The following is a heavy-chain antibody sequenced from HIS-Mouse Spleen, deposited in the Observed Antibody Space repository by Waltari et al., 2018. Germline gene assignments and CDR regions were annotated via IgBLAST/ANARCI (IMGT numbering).Heavy chain of an antibody. CDR3: AKDKHHAFDY. CDR1: GFTFSSYG. V-gene: IGHV3-30*18. J-gene: IGHJ4*02. Sequence: QVQLVESGGGVVQPGRSLRLSCAASGFTFSSYGMHWVRQAPGNGREWVEVKTYDGSNKYYADSVKGRFTISRDNSKNTLYLQMNSLRAEDTAVYYCAKDKHHAFDYWGQGTLVTVSS. CDR2: KTYDGSNK.